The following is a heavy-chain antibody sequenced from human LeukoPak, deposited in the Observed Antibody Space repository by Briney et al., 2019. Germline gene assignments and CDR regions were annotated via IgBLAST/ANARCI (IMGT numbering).Heavy chain of an antibody. J-gene: IGHJ3*02. Sequence: GGSLRLSCAAPGFTFRSYWMHWVRQGPGKGLVWVSRSNSDGSSTSHADSVKGRFTISRDNAKNTLYLQMNSLRAEDTAVYYCAREARDGYNSAAFDIWGQGTMVTVSS. CDR3: AREARDGYNSAAFDI. D-gene: IGHD5-24*01. CDR1: GFTFRSYW. V-gene: IGHV3-74*01. CDR2: SNSDGSST.